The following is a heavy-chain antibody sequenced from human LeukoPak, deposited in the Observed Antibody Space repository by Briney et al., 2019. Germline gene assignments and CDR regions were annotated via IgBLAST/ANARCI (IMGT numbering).Heavy chain of an antibody. D-gene: IGHD6-6*01. J-gene: IGHJ4*02. V-gene: IGHV3-30*02. CDR2: IRYDGSNK. Sequence: PGGSLRLSCAASGFTFSSYGMHWVRQAPGKGLEWVAFIRYDGSNKYYADSVKGRFAISRDNSKNTLYLQMNSLRAEDTAVYYCARGLSSSSRGYFDYWGQGTLVTVSS. CDR1: GFTFSSYG. CDR3: ARGLSSSSRGYFDY.